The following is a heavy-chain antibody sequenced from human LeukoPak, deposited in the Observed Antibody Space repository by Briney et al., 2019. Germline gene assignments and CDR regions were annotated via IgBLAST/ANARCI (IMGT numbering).Heavy chain of an antibody. Sequence: GASVKVSCKASGGTFSSYAISWVRQAPGQGLEWMGGIIPIFGTANYAQKFQGRVTITADESTSTAYMELSSLRSEDTAVYYCARGVIRSYYDSSGYYHPHFDYWGQGTLVTVSS. J-gene: IGHJ4*02. CDR2: IIPIFGTA. CDR3: ARGVIRSYYDSSGYYHPHFDY. CDR1: GGTFSSYA. D-gene: IGHD3-22*01. V-gene: IGHV1-69*13.